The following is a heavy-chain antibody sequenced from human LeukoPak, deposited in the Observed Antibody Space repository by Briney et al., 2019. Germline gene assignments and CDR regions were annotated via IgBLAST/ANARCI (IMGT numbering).Heavy chain of an antibody. Sequence: LGESLKISCKGSGNSFTNNWIAWVRQMPGKGLEWMGIIYPGDFDTRYSPSFQGQVTISADKSISTAYLQWSSLKASDTAVYYCARRAVTTGYFDYWGQGSLVTVSS. CDR1: GNSFTNNW. CDR2: IYPGDFDT. D-gene: IGHD4-17*01. V-gene: IGHV5-51*01. J-gene: IGHJ4*02. CDR3: ARRAVTTGYFDY.